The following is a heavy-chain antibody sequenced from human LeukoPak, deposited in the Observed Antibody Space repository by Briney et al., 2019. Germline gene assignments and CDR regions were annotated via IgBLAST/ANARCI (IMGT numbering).Heavy chain of an antibody. CDR3: ARDPSYCSGGSCYENYFDY. D-gene: IGHD2-15*01. V-gene: IGHV3-21*01. Sequence: GGSLRLSCAASGFTFSSYWMHWVRQAPGKGLEWVSSISSSSSYIYYADSVKGRFTISRDNAKNSLYLQMNSLRAEDTAVYYCARDPSYCSGGSCYENYFDYWGQGTLVTVSS. CDR1: GFTFSSYW. CDR2: ISSSSSYI. J-gene: IGHJ4*02.